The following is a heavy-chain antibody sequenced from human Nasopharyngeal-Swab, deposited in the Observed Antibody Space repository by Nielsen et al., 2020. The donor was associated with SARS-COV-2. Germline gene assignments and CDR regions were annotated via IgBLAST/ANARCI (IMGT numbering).Heavy chain of an antibody. D-gene: IGHD3-22*01. CDR2: INTNTGNP. V-gene: IGHV7-4-1*02. CDR1: GYTFTNYA. CDR3: ARGSNGYDTSGFDY. Sequence: ASVKVSCNASGYTFTNYAMNWVRQAPGQGLEWMGWINTNTGNPMYAQGFTGRFVFSLDTSVSTAYLQISSLKAEDTAVYYCARGSNGYDTSGFDYWGQGTLATVSS. J-gene: IGHJ4*02.